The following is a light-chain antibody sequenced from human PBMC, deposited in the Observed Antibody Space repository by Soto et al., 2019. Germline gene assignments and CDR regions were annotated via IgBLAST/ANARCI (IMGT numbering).Light chain of an antibody. V-gene: IGKV2-30*02. J-gene: IGKJ2*01. Sequence: DVVMTQSPLSLPVTLGQPASISCRSTQSLVHSDGNTHLNWFQQRPGQSPRRLICKVSNRDSGVPDRFSGSASGTDFKLKISRVEAEDVGVYYCMQGTHWPYTFGQGTKLEIK. CDR3: MQGTHWPYT. CDR1: QSLVHSDGNTH. CDR2: KVS.